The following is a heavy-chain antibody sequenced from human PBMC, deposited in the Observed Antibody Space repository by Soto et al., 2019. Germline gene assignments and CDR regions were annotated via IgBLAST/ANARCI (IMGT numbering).Heavy chain of an antibody. Sequence: QVQLQESGPGLVKPSQTLSLTCLVSGASVSGDGSYCSWIRQHPGKGLEFIGYIHNSGSTYSNPSLENRVAMSIDTSKNQFSLRLSPVTAADSAVYFCARDLGSEQWFFDDWGQGILVTVSS. V-gene: IGHV4-31*03. CDR2: IHNSGST. CDR3: ARDLGSEQWFFDD. CDR1: GASVSGDGSY. D-gene: IGHD6-19*01. J-gene: IGHJ4*02.